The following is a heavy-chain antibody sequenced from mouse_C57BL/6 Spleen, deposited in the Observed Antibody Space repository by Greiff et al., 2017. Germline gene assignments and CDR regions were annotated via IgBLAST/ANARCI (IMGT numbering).Heavy chain of an antibody. CDR2: IYPGSGST. Sequence: VKLQQPGAELVKPGASVKMSCKASGYTFTSYWITWVKQRPGQGLEWIGDIYPGSGSTNYNEQFKSKATLTVDTSSSTAYMQLSSLTADDSAVYYCARGGNYDYWGQGTTLTVSS. J-gene: IGHJ2*01. V-gene: IGHV1-55*01. CDR1: GYTFTSYW. CDR3: ARGGNYDY.